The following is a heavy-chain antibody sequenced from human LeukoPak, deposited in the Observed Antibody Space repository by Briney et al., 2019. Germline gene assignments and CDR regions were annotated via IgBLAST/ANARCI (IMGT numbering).Heavy chain of an antibody. D-gene: IGHD5-18*01. V-gene: IGHV1-46*01. CDR2: INPTGGST. CDR1: GYTFTSYY. CDR3: ARARDTAMVTEDY. J-gene: IGHJ4*02. Sequence: GASVKVSCKASGYTFTSYYMHWVRRAPGQGLEWMGLINPTGGSTGYAQKFQGRVTMTRDMSTSTDYMELSSLRSEDTAVYYCARARDTAMVTEDYWGQGTLVTVSS.